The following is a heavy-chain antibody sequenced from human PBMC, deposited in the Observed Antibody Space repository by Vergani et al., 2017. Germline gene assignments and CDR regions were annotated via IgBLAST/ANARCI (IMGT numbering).Heavy chain of an antibody. J-gene: IGHJ6*02. Sequence: QVQLVQSGAEVKKPGASVKVSCKASGGTFSSYAISWVRQAPGQGLEWMGRIIPILGIANYAQKFQGRVTITADKSTSTAYMELSSLRSEDTAVYYCARVDLHCSSTSCYRGYYYYGMDVWGQGTTVTVSS. D-gene: IGHD2-2*02. V-gene: IGHV1-69*04. CDR3: ARVDLHCSSTSCYRGYYYYGMDV. CDR1: GGTFSSYA. CDR2: IIPILGIA.